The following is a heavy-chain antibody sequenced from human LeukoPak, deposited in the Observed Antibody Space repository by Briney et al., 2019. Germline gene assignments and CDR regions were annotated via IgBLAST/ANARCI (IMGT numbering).Heavy chain of an antibody. Sequence: GGSLRLSCAASGFTFSSYSMNWVRQAPGKGLEWVSSISSSSYIYYADSVKGRFTISRDNAKNSLYLQMNSLRAEDTAVYYCARGGYCSSTSCSVAYFDYWGQGTLVTVSS. D-gene: IGHD2-2*01. V-gene: IGHV3-21*01. CDR2: ISSSSYI. CDR1: GFTFSSYS. CDR3: ARGGYCSSTSCSVAYFDY. J-gene: IGHJ4*02.